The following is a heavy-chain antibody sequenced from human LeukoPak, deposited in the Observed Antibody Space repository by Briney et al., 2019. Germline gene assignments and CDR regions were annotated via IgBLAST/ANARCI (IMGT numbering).Heavy chain of an antibody. Sequence: ASVTVSFMSSGYTFTGYYLHWVRQPRGQGVEGMGWISPNSGGTSYAQNFQGRVTMTSDTSISTAYMELSRLRSDDTAVYYCARIRAAGPGMDVWGQGTTVTVSS. CDR2: ISPNSGGT. CDR3: ARIRAAGPGMDV. CDR1: GYTFTGYY. D-gene: IGHD6-13*01. V-gene: IGHV1-2*02. J-gene: IGHJ6*02.